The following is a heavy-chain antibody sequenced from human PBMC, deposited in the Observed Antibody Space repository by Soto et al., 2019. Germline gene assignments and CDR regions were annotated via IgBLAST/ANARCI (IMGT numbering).Heavy chain of an antibody. CDR2: ISAYNGNT. CDR3: ARVIGYYYHMDV. J-gene: IGHJ6*02. V-gene: IGHV1-18*01. Sequence: QVQLVQSGGEVKKPGASVKVSCKASGYTFTTYDLSGVRQAPAQCLEWMGWISAYNGNTNYAQNLQGRVTMTTDTSTSTAYMELRSLRSDDTAVYYCARVIGYYYHMDVWGQGTTVTVSS. D-gene: IGHD3-22*01. CDR1: GYTFTTYD.